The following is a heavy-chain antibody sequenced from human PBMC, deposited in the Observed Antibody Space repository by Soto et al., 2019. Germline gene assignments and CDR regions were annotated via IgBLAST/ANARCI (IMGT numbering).Heavy chain of an antibody. CDR3: ARGSYDSYAGFFGMDV. J-gene: IGHJ6*02. CDR1: GGSFMSQA. CDR2: IIPFSGTV. D-gene: IGHD3-10*01. Sequence: SVKVSCRASGGSFMSQAISWVRQAPGQGPEWMGGIIPFSGTVTYTQRFQGRLTLTADEPTKTAYMELSSLRSEGTAVYYCARGSYDSYAGFFGMDVWGQGTKVTVYS. V-gene: IGHV1-69*13.